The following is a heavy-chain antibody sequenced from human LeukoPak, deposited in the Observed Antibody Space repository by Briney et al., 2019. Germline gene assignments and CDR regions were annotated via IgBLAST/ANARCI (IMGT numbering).Heavy chain of an antibody. Sequence: SETLSLTCAVYGGSFSGYYWSWIRQPPGKGLEWVGEINHSGSTNYNPSLKSRVTISIDTSKNQISLKLSSVTAADTAVYYCARGGVWFGELVPYYYYYMDVWGKGTTVTVSS. D-gene: IGHD3-10*01. CDR3: ARGGVWFGELVPYYYYYMDV. CDR2: INHSGST. V-gene: IGHV4-34*01. J-gene: IGHJ6*03. CDR1: GGSFSGYY.